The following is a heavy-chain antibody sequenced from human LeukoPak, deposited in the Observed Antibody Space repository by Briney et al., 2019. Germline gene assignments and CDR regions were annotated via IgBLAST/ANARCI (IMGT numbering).Heavy chain of an antibody. Sequence: PGGSLRLSCGASGFTFSSSAMHWLRQAPGKGLEWVAYIAHHGNNKYYADSVEGRFTISRENAKNSLYLQMNSLRAGDTAVYYCARVQGLDFRWYFDLWGRGTLVTVSS. CDR2: IAHHGNNK. CDR1: GFTFSSSA. CDR3: ARVQGLDFRWYFDL. J-gene: IGHJ2*01. V-gene: IGHV3-30*02.